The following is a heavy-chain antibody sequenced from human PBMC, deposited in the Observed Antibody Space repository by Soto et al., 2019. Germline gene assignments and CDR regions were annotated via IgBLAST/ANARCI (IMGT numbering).Heavy chain of an antibody. J-gene: IGHJ4*02. CDR3: AKSPGMYYYDSSGYYHYDY. CDR1: GFTFSSYA. CDR2: ISGSGVST. Sequence: GGSLRLSCAASGFTFSSYAMSWVRQAPGKGLEWVSAISGSGVSTYYADSVKGRFTISRDNSKNTLYLQMNSLRAEDTAVYYCAKSPGMYYYDSSGYYHYDYWGQGTLITVSS. D-gene: IGHD3-22*01. V-gene: IGHV3-23*01.